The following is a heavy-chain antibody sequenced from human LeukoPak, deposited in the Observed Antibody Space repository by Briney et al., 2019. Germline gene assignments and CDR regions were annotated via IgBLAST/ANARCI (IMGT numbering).Heavy chain of an antibody. Sequence: GGSLRLSCAASGFTFNTFGMTWVRQAPGKGLEWVSAISGSGETTFYADSVKGRFTVSRDNSKNTLFLQMNSLRAEGTAVYYCAKGGQWKFRLNYYPYYYMDVWGKGTTVTVSS. D-gene: IGHD6-19*01. CDR1: GFTFNTFG. J-gene: IGHJ6*03. CDR3: AKGGQWKFRLNYYPYYYMDV. CDR2: ISGSGETT. V-gene: IGHV3-23*01.